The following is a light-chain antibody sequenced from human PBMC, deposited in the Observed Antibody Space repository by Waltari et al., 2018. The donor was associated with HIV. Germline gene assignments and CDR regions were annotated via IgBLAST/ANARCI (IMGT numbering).Light chain of an antibody. CDR1: QSISNW. Sequence: DIQITQSPSTLSASEGDRVTITCRASQSISNWLACYQQKPGKGPNLLIYEASILESGVPSRFSGGGSGTEFPLTISSLQPDDFATYYYQQYHDYWTFGQGTKVEIK. J-gene: IGKJ1*01. CDR3: QQYHDYWT. V-gene: IGKV1-5*03. CDR2: EAS.